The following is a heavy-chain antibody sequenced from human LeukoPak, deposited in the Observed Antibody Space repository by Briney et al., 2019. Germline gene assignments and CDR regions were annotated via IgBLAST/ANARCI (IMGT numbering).Heavy chain of an antibody. CDR2: IKQDGSKK. Sequence: ETLSLTCTVSGGSISSSSYYWGWIRQPPGKGLEWVANIKQDGSKKSYVDSVKGRFTISRDNAKNSLYLQMNSLRAEDTAIYYCTRVGYIDEGIDYWGQGTLVTVSS. D-gene: IGHD5-24*01. CDR1: GGSISSSSYY. CDR3: TRVGYIDEGIDY. V-gene: IGHV3-7*04. J-gene: IGHJ4*02.